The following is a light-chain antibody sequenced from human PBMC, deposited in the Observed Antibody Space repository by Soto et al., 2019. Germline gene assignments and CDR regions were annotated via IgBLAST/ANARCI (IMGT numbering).Light chain of an antibody. Sequence: EIVLTQSPGTLSLSPGERATLSCRASQSVSTYLAWYQQKIGQAPRLLIYGASSRATGIPDRFTGSGSGTDFTLTISRLEPEDFAVYYCQQYGSTTSTFGQGTKMEIK. V-gene: IGKV3-20*01. J-gene: IGKJ2*01. CDR3: QQYGSTTST. CDR1: QSVSTY. CDR2: GAS.